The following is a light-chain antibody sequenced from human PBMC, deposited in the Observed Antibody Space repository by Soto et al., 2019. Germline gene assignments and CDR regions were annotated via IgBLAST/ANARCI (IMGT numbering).Light chain of an antibody. J-gene: IGKJ4*01. CDR1: QSASSSY. V-gene: IGKV3-20*01. CDR2: GAS. Sequence: EIVLKQSPGTLSLSPGERATLSCRASQSASSSYLAWYQQKPGQAPRLLIYGASSRATGIPDRFSGSGSGTDSTLTISRLEPEDFAVYYCQQYGGSPLTFGGGTKVEIK. CDR3: QQYGGSPLT.